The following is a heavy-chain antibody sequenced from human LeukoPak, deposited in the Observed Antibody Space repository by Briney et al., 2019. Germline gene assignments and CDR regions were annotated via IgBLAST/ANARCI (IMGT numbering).Heavy chain of an antibody. CDR1: GFTFSSYA. CDR2: ISGSGGST. Sequence: PGGSLRLSCAASGFTFSSYAMSWVRQAPGKGLEWGSAISGSGGSTYYADSVKGRFTISRDNSKNTLYLQMNSLRAEDTAVYYCAKEGHYDILTGYYASSYYFDYWGQGTLVTVSS. D-gene: IGHD3-9*01. CDR3: AKEGHYDILTGYYASSYYFDY. V-gene: IGHV3-23*01. J-gene: IGHJ4*02.